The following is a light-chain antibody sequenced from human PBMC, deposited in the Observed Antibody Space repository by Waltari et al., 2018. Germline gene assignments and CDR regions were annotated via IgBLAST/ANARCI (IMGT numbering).Light chain of an antibody. CDR2: SNN. CDR1: NSNIGTNT. J-gene: IGLJ3*02. CDR3: AAWDDSLNGPV. Sequence: QSVLPQPPSASGTPGQRVSISCSRTNSNIGTNTLNWYQQLPGTAPKLLIYSNNNRPSGVPDRFSGSKSGTSASLAISGLQSEDEAEYYCAAWDDSLNGPVFGAGTKLTVL. V-gene: IGLV1-44*01.